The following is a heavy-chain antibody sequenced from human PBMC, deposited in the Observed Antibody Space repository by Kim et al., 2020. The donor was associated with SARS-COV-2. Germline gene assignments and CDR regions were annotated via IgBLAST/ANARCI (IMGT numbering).Heavy chain of an antibody. V-gene: IGHV1-18*01. J-gene: IGHJ5*02. CDR2: ISAYNGNT. Sequence: ASVKVSCKASGYTFTSYGISWVRQAPGQGLEWMGWISAYNGNTNYAQKLQGRVTMTTDTSTSTAYMELRSLRSDDTAVYYCARVNDIVATWAFDPWGQGTLVTVSS. D-gene: IGHD5-12*01. CDR3: ARVNDIVATWAFDP. CDR1: GYTFTSYG.